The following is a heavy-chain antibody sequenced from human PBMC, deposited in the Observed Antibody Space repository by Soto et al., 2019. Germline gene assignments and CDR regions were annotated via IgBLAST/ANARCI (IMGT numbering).Heavy chain of an antibody. V-gene: IGHV3-30*03. D-gene: IGHD2-15*01. CDR1: GFTFSNNG. Sequence: QVQLVESGGGVVQPGRSLRLSCVASGFTFSNNGIHWVRQAPGKGLEWVAVISSDGSKKYYADSVKGRFTISRDNSENALYLQLNSMRAEDTAVYYCAMELYGGSSSFDYWGQGTLVTVSS. J-gene: IGHJ4*02. CDR3: AMELYGGSSSFDY. CDR2: ISSDGSKK.